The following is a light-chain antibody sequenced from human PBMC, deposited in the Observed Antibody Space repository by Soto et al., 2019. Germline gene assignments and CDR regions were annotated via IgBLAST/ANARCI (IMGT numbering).Light chain of an antibody. CDR1: QSVLYRSTNKNY. J-gene: IGKJ1*01. V-gene: IGKV4-1*01. Sequence: DIVMTQSPDSLAVSLGERATINCKSSQSVLYRSTNKNYLAWYQQKPGQPPKLLIYWASTRESGVPDRFSGSGSGTDFTLTIGSLQAEDVAVYYCQQYYSTPRTFGQGTKVEIK. CDR3: QQYYSTPRT. CDR2: WAS.